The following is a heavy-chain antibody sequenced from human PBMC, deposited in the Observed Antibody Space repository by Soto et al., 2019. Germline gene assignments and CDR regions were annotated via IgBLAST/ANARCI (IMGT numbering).Heavy chain of an antibody. V-gene: IGHV4-59*01. CDR2: TYYSGST. CDR1: GGSISSYY. J-gene: IGHJ4*02. D-gene: IGHD5-12*01. Sequence: QETFTEAGETSETLSLTCTVSGGSISSYYWSWIRQPPGKGMEWIGYTYYSGSTHYNPSLKSRVTISVDTSKNQFSLKLSSVTAADTAVYYCARRYSGYGDYWGQGTLVTVSS. CDR3: ARRYSGYGDY.